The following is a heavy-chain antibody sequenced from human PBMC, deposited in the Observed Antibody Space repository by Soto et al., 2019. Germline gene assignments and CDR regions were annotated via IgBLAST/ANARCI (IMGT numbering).Heavy chain of an antibody. J-gene: IGHJ6*02. Sequence: QVQLVQSGAEVKKPGSSVKVSCKASGGTFSSFTISWVRQAPGQGLEWMGGIIPIYGTANYAPKFQDRVTIIADASTRTAYMELSSLRSEDTAVYYCAKDRRADWESYYYYAMDVWGQGTTVTVSS. CDR3: AKDRRADWESYYYYAMDV. CDR1: GGTFSSFT. CDR2: IIPIYGTA. D-gene: IGHD1-26*01. V-gene: IGHV1-69*01.